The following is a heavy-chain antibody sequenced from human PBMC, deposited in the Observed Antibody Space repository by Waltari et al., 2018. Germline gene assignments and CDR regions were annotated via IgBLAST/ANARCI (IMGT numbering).Heavy chain of an antibody. D-gene: IGHD6-6*01. CDR3: ARLSSRGAARPESDY. CDR1: GGSFSGYY. Sequence: QVQLQQWGAGLLKPSETLSLTCAVYGGSFSGYYWSWIRQPPGNGLEWIGEINHSGSTNYNPSLKSRVTISVDTSKNQFSLKLSSVTAADTAVYYCARLSSRGAARPESDYWGQGTLVTVSS. V-gene: IGHV4-34*01. CDR2: INHSGST. J-gene: IGHJ4*02.